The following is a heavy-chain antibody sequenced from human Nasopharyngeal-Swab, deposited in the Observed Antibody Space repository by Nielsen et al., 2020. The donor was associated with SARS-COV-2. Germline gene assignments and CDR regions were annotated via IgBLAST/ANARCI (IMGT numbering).Heavy chain of an antibody. Sequence: GESLKISCAASGFTFSSYSMNCVRQAPGKGLEWVSSISSSSSYIYYADSVKGRLTISRDNAKNSLYLQMNSLRAEDTAVYYCARGGGSGSYWDYWGQGTLVTVSS. CDR1: GFTFSSYS. CDR2: ISSSSSYI. D-gene: IGHD3-10*01. J-gene: IGHJ4*02. V-gene: IGHV3-21*01. CDR3: ARGGGSGSYWDY.